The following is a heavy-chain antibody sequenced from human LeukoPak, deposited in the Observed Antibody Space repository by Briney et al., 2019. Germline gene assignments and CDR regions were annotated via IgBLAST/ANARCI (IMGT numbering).Heavy chain of an antibody. CDR1: GFTFDSYG. CDR3: TSHYGSGGN. CDR2: IKSNSDGGTT. Sequence: PGGSLRLSCAASGFTFDSYGMHWVRQAPGRGLEWVGRIKSNSDGGTTEYAAFVKGRFAISRDDSKTTLYLVMVNVQIEDTAMYYCTSHYGSGGNWGQGTLVTVSS. J-gene: IGHJ4*02. D-gene: IGHD3-10*01. V-gene: IGHV3-15*07.